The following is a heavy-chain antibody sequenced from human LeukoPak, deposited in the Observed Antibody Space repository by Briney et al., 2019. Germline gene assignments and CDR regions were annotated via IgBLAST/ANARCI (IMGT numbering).Heavy chain of an antibody. Sequence: PGGSLRLSCAASGFTFSSYAMSWVRQAPGKGLEWVSAISGSGGSTYYADSVKGRFTISRDNSKNTLYLQTNSLRAEDTAVYYCAKLPIVLMVYAMEIWGQGTLVTVSS. CDR1: GFTFSSYA. J-gene: IGHJ4*02. V-gene: IGHV3-23*01. D-gene: IGHD2-8*01. CDR2: ISGSGGST. CDR3: AKLPIVLMVYAMEI.